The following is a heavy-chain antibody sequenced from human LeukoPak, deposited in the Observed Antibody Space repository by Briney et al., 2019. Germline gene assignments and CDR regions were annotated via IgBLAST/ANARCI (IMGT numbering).Heavy chain of an antibody. V-gene: IGHV4-59*01. CDR2: IYYSGST. J-gene: IGHJ4*02. CDR1: GGSISSYY. CDR3: ARGAVVAGIYFDY. D-gene: IGHD2-21*01. Sequence: SETLSLTCTVSGGSISSYYWSWIRQPPGKGLEWIGYIYYSGSTNYNPSLKSRVTISVDTSKNQFSLKLSSVTAAGTAVYYCARGAVVAGIYFDYWGQGTLVTVSS.